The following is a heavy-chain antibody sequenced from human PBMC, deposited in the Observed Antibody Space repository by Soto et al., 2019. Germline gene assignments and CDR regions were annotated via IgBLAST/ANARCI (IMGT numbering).Heavy chain of an antibody. CDR2: IYYSGST. CDR1: GGSISSGGYY. CDR3: ARVKGAMATIRGIDY. J-gene: IGHJ4*02. D-gene: IGHD5-12*01. V-gene: IGHV4-31*03. Sequence: SETLSLTCTVSGGSISSGGYYWSWIRQHPGKGLEWIGYIYYSGSTYYNPSLKSRVTISVDTSKNQFSLKLSPVTAADTAVYYCARVKGAMATIRGIDYWGQGTLVTVS.